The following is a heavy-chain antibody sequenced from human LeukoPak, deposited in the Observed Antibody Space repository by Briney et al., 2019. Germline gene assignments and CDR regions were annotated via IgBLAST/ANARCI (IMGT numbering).Heavy chain of an antibody. J-gene: IGHJ4*02. CDR2: IYYVGST. D-gene: IGHD4-17*01. Sequence: SETLSLTCTASGGSISSYYWSCIRQPPGKGLEWIGYIYYVGSTDYNPSLRSRATMSVDTSKNQFSLKLTSVTAADTAVYYCAREGAYGDYVFDYWCQGTLVTVSS. V-gene: IGHV4-59*12. CDR3: AREGAYGDYVFDY. CDR1: GGSISSYY.